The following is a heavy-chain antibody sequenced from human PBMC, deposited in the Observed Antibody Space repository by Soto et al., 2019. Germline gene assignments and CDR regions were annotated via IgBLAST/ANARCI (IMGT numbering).Heavy chain of an antibody. CDR3: ARDDVLCDGGRCYGVPLDV. J-gene: IGHJ6*04. CDR1: GFTVSSKY. CDR2: IQSGGPT. Sequence: PGGSLRLSCAASGFTVSSKYMSWVRQAPGKGLEWVSLIQSGGPTYYADSVKGRFTISRDTSENTVHLQMDSLRAEDTAVYYCARDDVLCDGGRCYGVPLDVSGEGTTVTVSS. D-gene: IGHD2-15*01. V-gene: IGHV3-66*01.